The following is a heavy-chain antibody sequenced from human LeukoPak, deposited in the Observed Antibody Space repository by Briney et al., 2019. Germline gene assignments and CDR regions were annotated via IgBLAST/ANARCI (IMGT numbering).Heavy chain of an antibody. J-gene: IGHJ5*02. V-gene: IGHV4-59*01. Sequence: PSETLSLTCTVSGGSISHYYWSWIRHPPEKGLEWIGYTYYGGSTKFNPSLKSRVAISVDTSKKQFSLNLTSVTAADTAVYYCARGPSVTSIGGPWGQGTLVTVSA. CDR1: GGSISHYY. CDR3: ARGPSVTSIGGP. CDR2: TYYGGST. D-gene: IGHD4-17*01.